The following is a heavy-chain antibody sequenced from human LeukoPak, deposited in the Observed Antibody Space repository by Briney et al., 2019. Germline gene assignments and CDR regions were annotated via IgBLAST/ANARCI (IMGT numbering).Heavy chain of an antibody. J-gene: IGHJ6*03. V-gene: IGHV1-18*01. CDR1: GYTFTSYG. CDR3: ASPPARSVYYYMDV. CDR2: ISAYNGNT. Sequence: ASVKVSCKASGYTFTSYGISWVRQAPGQGLEWMGWISAYNGNTNYAQKFQGRVTITTDESTSTAYMELSSLRSEDTAVYYCASPPARSVYYYMDVWGKGTTVTVSS. D-gene: IGHD6-6*01.